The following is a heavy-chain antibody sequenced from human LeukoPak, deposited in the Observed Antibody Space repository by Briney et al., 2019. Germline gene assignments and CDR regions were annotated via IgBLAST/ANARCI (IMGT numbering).Heavy chain of an antibody. CDR3: VREAGYCASVCLKSNWFDP. CDR1: GFPFSNHA. CDR2: ISNGNT. J-gene: IGHJ5*02. Sequence: GGTLRLSCAASGFPFSNHAMSWVRQPPGKGLEWVSAISNGNTYYADSVRGRFTISRDDSKNMVYLQMNSLRDEDTALYYCVREAGYCASVCLKSNWFDPWGQGTLVTVSS. V-gene: IGHV3-23*01. D-gene: IGHD2-21*02.